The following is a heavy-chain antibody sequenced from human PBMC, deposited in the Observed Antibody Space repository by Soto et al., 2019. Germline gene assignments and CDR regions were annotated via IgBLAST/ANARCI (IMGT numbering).Heavy chain of an antibody. CDR3: AFGSGSYYSALSH. Sequence: EVQLLESGGGLAQPGGSLRLSCTASGFTFSSHAMSWVRQAPGKGLEWVSALSDSGGDTSYADSVRGRFTISVDTSKNTLYLQRNGLGAEDTAVYYCAFGSGSYYSALSHWGQGTLVTVSS. CDR1: GFTFSSHA. V-gene: IGHV3-23*01. D-gene: IGHD1-26*01. CDR2: LSDSGGDT. J-gene: IGHJ4*02.